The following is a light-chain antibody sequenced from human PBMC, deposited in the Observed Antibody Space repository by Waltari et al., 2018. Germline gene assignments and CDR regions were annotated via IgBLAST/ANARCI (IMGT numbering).Light chain of an antibody. J-gene: IGKJ4*01. CDR3: QQTNTFPRT. CDR1: PDITHY. CDR2: KAS. V-gene: IGKV1-9*01. Sequence: DIQLTQSPSFTSASVGDRVTITCRASPDITHYLARYQVKSGKAPKLLIYKASTLQSGVPSMFSGRGSGTDVTLTVDSLQPEDLAVYYCQQTNTFPRTFGGGTTVEMK.